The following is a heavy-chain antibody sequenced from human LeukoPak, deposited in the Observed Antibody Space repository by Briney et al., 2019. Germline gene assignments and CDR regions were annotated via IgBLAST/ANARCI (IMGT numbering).Heavy chain of an antibody. CDR3: ARRGYSSSWYYGDYYYMDV. V-gene: IGHV1-69*06. CDR2: IIPIFGTA. D-gene: IGHD6-13*01. Sequence: SVKVSCKASGGTFSSYAISWVRQAPGQGLEWMGGIIPIFGTANYAQKFQGRVTITADKSASTAYMELSSLRSEDTAVYYCARRGYSSSWYYGDYYYMDVWGKGTTVTVSS. J-gene: IGHJ6*03. CDR1: GGTFSSYA.